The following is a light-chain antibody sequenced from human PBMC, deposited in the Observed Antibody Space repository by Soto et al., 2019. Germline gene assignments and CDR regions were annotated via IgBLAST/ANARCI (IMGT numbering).Light chain of an antibody. CDR1: QTISSW. J-gene: IGKJ1*01. Sequence: DIQMTQSPSTLSGSVGDRVTITCRASQTISSWLAWYQQKPGKAPKILIYDASSLESGVPSRFRGSGSGTEFTLTISRLQPDDFETYYCQQYNSYQWTFGQGTKVDIK. V-gene: IGKV1-5*01. CDR2: DAS. CDR3: QQYNSYQWT.